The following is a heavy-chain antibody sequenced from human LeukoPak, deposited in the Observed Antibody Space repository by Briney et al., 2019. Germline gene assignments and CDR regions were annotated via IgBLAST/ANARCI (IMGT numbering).Heavy chain of an antibody. CDR2: INTNTGNP. CDR3: ARPAMVRGVPNWFDP. Sequence: GESLKISCKASGYTFTSYAMNWVRQAPGQGLEWMGWINTNTGNPTYAQGFTGRFVFSLDTSVSTAYLQISSLKAEDTAVYYCARPAMVRGVPNWFDPWGQGTLVTVSS. J-gene: IGHJ5*02. D-gene: IGHD3-10*01. V-gene: IGHV7-4-1*02. CDR1: GYTFTSYA.